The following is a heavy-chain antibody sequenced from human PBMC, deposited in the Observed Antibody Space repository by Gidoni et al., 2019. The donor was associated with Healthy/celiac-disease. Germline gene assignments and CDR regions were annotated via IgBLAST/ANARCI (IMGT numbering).Heavy chain of an antibody. CDR2: INHSGST. V-gene: IGHV4-34*01. CDR1: GGSFSGYY. D-gene: IGHD4-17*01. J-gene: IGHJ4*02. CDR3: ASDYGGNPTGY. Sequence: QVQLQQWGAGLLKPSETLSLTCAVYGGSFSGYYWSWIRQPPGKGLEWIGEINHSGSTNYNPSLKSRVTISVDTSKTQFSLKLSSVTAADTAVYYCASDYGGNPTGYWGQGTLVTVSS.